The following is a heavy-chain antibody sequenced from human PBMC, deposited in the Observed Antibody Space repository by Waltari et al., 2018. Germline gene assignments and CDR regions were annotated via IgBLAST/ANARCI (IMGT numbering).Heavy chain of an antibody. CDR2: SNDDGSLM. Sequence: EVHLVESGGGSVQPGGSLRLSCAASGFIFGNVWMHWVRQVPGKGLVWVARSNDDGSLMSYADSVKGRCTISRDKAKKTLYLQMDSLRVEDTAVYYCTRTLVGPYPFENWGQGTLVTVSS. V-gene: IGHV3-74*01. J-gene: IGHJ4*02. CDR1: GFIFGNVW. D-gene: IGHD1-26*01. CDR3: TRTLVGPYPFEN.